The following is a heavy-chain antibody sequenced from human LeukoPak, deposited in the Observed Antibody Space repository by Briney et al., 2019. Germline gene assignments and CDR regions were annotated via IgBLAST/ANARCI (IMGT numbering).Heavy chain of an antibody. CDR3: ARILINYFDTSGYSYAFDI. J-gene: IGHJ3*02. D-gene: IGHD3-22*01. V-gene: IGHV1-69*05. Sequence: ASVKVSCKASGGTFSSYAISWVRQAPGQGLEWMGGIIPIFGTANYAQKFQGRVTMTRDTSTSTVYMELSSLRSEDTAVYYCARILINYFDTSGYSYAFDIWGQGTLVTVSS. CDR1: GGTFSSYA. CDR2: IIPIFGTA.